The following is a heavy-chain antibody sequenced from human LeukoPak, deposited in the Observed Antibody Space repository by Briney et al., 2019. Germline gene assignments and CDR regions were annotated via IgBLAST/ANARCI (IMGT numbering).Heavy chain of an antibody. CDR1: GFIFDDYV. J-gene: IGHJ4*02. CDR3: AKDLYVDTAMAAFDY. CDR2: ISWDGGNI. D-gene: IGHD5-18*01. V-gene: IGHV3-43D*03. Sequence: GGSLRLSCAASGFIFDDYVMHWVRQVPGKGLEWVSRISWDGGNIYYADSVKGRFTISRDNAKNSLYLQMNSLRAEDTALYYCAKDLYVDTAMAAFDYWGQGTLVTVSS.